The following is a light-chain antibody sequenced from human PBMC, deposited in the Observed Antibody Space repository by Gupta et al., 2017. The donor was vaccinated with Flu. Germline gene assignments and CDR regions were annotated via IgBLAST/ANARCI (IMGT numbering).Light chain of an antibody. CDR3: QQYSDWPYS. V-gene: IGKV3-15*01. CDR1: QGVSDT. CDR2: GAS. Sequence: EIVMTQSPATVSVSLGERAILSCRASQGVSDTVAWYQQKPGQAPRLLIYGASTRATGTPARFSGSGSGTEFTLTISSLQSGDFAVYYCQQYSDWPYSFGQGTKLEIK. J-gene: IGKJ2*03.